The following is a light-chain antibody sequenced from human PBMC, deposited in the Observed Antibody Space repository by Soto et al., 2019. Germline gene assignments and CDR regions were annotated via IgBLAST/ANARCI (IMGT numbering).Light chain of an antibody. CDR3: LLSYSAIGV. CDR2: DTS. J-gene: IGLJ2*01. V-gene: IGLV7-46*01. CDR1: TGAVTSGHY. Sequence: QAVVTQEPSLTVSPGGTVTLTCGSSTGAVTSGHYPYWFQQKPGQAPRTLIFDTSNKHSYTPARFSGSLLGGKAALTLSSAQPEDEADYYCLLSYSAIGVFGGGTKLTVL.